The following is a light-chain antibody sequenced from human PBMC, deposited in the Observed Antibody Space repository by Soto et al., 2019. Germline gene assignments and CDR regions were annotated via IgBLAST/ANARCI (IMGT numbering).Light chain of an antibody. J-gene: IGLJ2*01. CDR1: SSDIGAYNY. Sequence: QSVLTQPASVSGSPGQSVTISCTGTSSDIGAYNYVSWYQHHPGKGPKLIIYDLTHRPSGVSTRFSGSKSGNTASLTISGLKTEDEADYSCSSFTITSIRGVFGGGTKLPVL. V-gene: IGLV2-14*03. CDR3: SSFTITSIRGV. CDR2: DLT.